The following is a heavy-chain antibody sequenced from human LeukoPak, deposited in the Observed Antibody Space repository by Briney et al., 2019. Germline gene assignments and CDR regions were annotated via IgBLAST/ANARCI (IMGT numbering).Heavy chain of an antibody. V-gene: IGHV3-23*01. CDR3: AKVRDYYDSSGYYPPYYFDY. CDR1: GFTFSSYA. CDR2: ISGSGGST. J-gene: IGHJ4*02. D-gene: IGHD3-22*01. Sequence: GGSLRLSCAASGFTFSSYAMSWVRQAPGKGLEWVSAISGSGGSTYHADSVKGRFTISRDNSKNTLYLQMNSLRAEDTAVYYCAKVRDYYDSSGYYPPYYFDYWGQGTLVTVSS.